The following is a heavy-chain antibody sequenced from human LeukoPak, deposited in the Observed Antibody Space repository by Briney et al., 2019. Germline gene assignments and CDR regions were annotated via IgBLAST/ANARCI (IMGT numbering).Heavy chain of an antibody. V-gene: IGHV1-24*01. CDR2: FDPEDGET. J-gene: IGHJ4*02. D-gene: IGHD6-13*01. CDR3: ATFRIAAAGTEPSYYFDY. Sequence: GASVKVSCKVSGYTLTELSMHWVRQAPGKGLEWMGGFDPEDGETIYAQKFQGRVTMTEDTSTDTAYMELSSLRSEDTAVYYCATFRIAAAGTEPSYYFDYWGQGTLVTVSS. CDR1: GYTLTELS.